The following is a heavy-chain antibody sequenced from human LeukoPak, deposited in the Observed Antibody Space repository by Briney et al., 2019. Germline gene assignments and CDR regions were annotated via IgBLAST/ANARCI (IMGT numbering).Heavy chain of an antibody. Sequence: ASVKVSCKASGYTFTSYYMHWVRQAPGQGLEWMGIINPSGGSTSYAQKFQGRVTMTRDTSTSTVYMELSSLRSEDTAVYYCARDPLKNPSYRGYYYYYGMVVWGQGTTVTVSS. CDR1: GYTFTSYY. V-gene: IGHV1-46*01. CDR3: ARDPLKNPSYRGYYYYYGMVV. D-gene: IGHD5-12*01. CDR2: INPSGGST. J-gene: IGHJ6*02.